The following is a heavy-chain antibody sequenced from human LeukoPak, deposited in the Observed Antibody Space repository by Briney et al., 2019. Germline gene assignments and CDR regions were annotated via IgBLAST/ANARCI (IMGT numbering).Heavy chain of an antibody. CDR2: IYYSGST. CDR3: ARNSYYYYGMDV. J-gene: IGHJ6*02. Sequence: SSETLSLTCTVSGSSISSYFWSWIRQPPRKGLEWIGYIYYSGSTNYNPSLKSRVTISVNTSKNQFSLKLSSVTAADTAVYFCARNSYYYYGMDVWGQGTTVAVSS. V-gene: IGHV4-59*01. CDR1: GSSISSYF. D-gene: IGHD2/OR15-2a*01.